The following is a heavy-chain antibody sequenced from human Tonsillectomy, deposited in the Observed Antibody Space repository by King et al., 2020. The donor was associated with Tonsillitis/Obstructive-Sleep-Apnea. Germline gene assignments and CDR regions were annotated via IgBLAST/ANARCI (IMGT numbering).Heavy chain of an antibody. D-gene: IGHD1-7*01. CDR3: ARLTRIGTGTTTYYMDV. CDR2: IYYSGST. V-gene: IGHV4-59*01. J-gene: IGHJ6*03. Sequence: QLQESGPGLVKPSETLSLTCTASGGSITNYYWSWIRQPPGKGLEWIGYIYYSGSTNYNPSLKSRVTISVDTSKNQFSLKLNSVTAADTAVYYCARLTRIGTGTTTYYMDVWGKGTTVTVSS. CDR1: GGSITNYY.